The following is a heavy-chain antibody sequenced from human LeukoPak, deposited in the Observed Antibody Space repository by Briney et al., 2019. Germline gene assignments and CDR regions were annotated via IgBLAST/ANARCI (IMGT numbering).Heavy chain of an antibody. V-gene: IGHV4-61*02. CDR1: GGSISSGSYY. Sequence: SETLSLTCTVSGGSISSGSYYWSWIRQPAGKGLEWIGRIYTSGSTNYNPSLKSRVTISVDTSKNQFSLKLSSVTAADTAVYYCAREDFYGSSWHNGFDPGGQGTLVTVSS. D-gene: IGHD6-13*01. CDR3: AREDFYGSSWHNGFDP. J-gene: IGHJ5*02. CDR2: IYTSGST.